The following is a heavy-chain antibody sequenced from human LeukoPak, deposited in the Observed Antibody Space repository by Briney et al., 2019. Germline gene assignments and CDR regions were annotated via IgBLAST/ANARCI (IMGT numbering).Heavy chain of an antibody. CDR3: ARVEEGYGSGRRENYFYYYMDV. J-gene: IGHJ6*03. CDR1: GGSINSGNYY. V-gene: IGHV4-39*07. D-gene: IGHD3-10*01. CDR2: IYHSGST. Sequence: SQTLSLTCTVSGGSINSGNYYWSWIRQPPGKGLEWIGSIYHSGSTYYNPSLKSRVTISVDTSKNQFSLRLTSVTAADTAVYYCARVEEGYGSGRRENYFYYYMDVWGKGTTVTISS.